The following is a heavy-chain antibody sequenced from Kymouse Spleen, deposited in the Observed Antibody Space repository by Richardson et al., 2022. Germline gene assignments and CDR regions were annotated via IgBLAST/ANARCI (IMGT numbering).Heavy chain of an antibody. V-gene: IGHV4-34*01. J-gene: IGHJ4*02. D-gene: IGHD1-1*01. CDR1: GGSFSGYY. CDR2: INHSGST. Sequence: QVQLQQWGAGLLKPSETLSLTCAVYGGSFSGYYWSWIRQPPGKGLEWIGEINHSGSTNYNPSLKSRVTISVDTSKNQFSLKLSSVTAADTAVYYCARGGPTGLSYFDYWGQGTLVTVSS. CDR3: ARGGPTGLSYFDY.